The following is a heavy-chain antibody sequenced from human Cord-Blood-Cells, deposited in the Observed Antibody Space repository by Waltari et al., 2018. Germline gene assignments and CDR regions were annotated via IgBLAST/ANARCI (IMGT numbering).Heavy chain of an antibody. D-gene: IGHD4-17*01. CDR3: ARDYGDAFDI. J-gene: IGHJ3*02. V-gene: IGHV3-74*01. Sequence: EVQLVESGGGLVQPGGSLRLSCAASGFTFSSYWMHWVRQAPGKGLVWDSRINSDGSSTRYADSVKGRFTISRDNAKNTLYLQMNSLRAEDTAVYYCARDYGDAFDIWGQGTMVTVSS. CDR1: GFTFSSYW. CDR2: INSDGSST.